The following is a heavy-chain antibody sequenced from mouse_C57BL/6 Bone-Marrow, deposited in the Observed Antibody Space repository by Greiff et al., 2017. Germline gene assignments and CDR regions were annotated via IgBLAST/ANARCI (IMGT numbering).Heavy chain of an antibody. CDR2: IDPENGDT. V-gene: IGHV14-4*01. J-gene: IGHJ2*01. CDR1: GFNIKDDY. CDR3: ASMYYFDY. Sequence: EVKLMESGAELVRPGASVKLSCTASGFNIKDDYMHWVKQRPEQGLEWIGWIDPENGDTEYASKFQGKATITADTSSNTAYLQLSSLTSEYTAVYYCASMYYFDYWGQGTTLTVSS.